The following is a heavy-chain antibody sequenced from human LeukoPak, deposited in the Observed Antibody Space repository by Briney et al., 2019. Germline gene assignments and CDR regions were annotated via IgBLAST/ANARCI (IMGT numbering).Heavy chain of an antibody. J-gene: IGHJ4*02. CDR1: GCTLTELS. CDR2: FDPEDGET. CDR3: STDRSGYDYYYFDY. V-gene: IGHV1-24*01. D-gene: IGHD5-12*01. Sequence: GPSVKVSCKVSGCTLTELSIHWVRQAPGKGLEWMGGFDPEDGETIYAQKFQGRVTMTEDTFIDTAYMELSSLRSEDTAMYYCSTDRSGYDYYYFDYWGQGTLVTVSS.